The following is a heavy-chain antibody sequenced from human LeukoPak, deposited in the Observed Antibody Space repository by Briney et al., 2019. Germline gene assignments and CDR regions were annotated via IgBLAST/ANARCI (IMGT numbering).Heavy chain of an antibody. CDR3: ARKDSSGYEVLDY. D-gene: IGHD3-22*01. CDR1: GYTFTSYY. J-gene: IGHJ4*02. CDR2: INPSGGST. Sequence: ASVKVSCTASGYTFTSYYMHWVRQAPGQGLEWMGIINPSGGSTSYAQKFQGRVTMTRDTSTSTVCMELSSLRSEDTAVYYCARKDSSGYEVLDYWGQGTLVTVSS. V-gene: IGHV1-46*01.